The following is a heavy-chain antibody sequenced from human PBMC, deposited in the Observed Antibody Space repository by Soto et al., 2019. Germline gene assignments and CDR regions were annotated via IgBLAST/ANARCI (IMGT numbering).Heavy chain of an antibody. D-gene: IGHD3-10*01. CDR1: GGSFSGYY. CDR2: IKHRGST. Sequence: SETLSLTCAVYGGSFSGYYWSWIRQPPGKGLEWIGEIKHRGSTNYNPSLKSRVTISVDTSKNQFSLKLSSVTAADTAVYYCARVSITMVRGVIIHFFDYWGQGTLVTVSS. CDR3: ARVSITMVRGVIIHFFDY. J-gene: IGHJ4*02. V-gene: IGHV4-34*01.